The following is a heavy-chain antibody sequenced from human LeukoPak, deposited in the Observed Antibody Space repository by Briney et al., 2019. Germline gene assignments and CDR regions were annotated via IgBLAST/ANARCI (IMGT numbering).Heavy chain of an antibody. J-gene: IGHJ6*04. CDR2: IKQDGSEK. CDR3: SINYYYYGMDV. V-gene: IGHV3-7*03. Sequence: PGGSLRLSRAASGFTFSSYWMSWVRQAPGKGLEWVANIKQDGSEKYYVDSVRGRFTISRDNAKNSLYLQMNSLRAEDTAVYYCSINYYYYGMDVWGKGTTVTVSS. CDR1: GFTFSSYW.